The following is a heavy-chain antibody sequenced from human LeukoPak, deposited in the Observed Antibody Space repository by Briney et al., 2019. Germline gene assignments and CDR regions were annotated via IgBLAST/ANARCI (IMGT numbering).Heavy chain of an antibody. Sequence: ASVRVSCKSSGYTFSNFGINWVRQPPGQGLEWMGWISDNNDNPNYGQKFQGRFTVTTDSSTSTAYMELRNLTFDDTAVYYCARDGTSTDDYWGQGTLVTVSS. CDR1: GYTFSNFG. V-gene: IGHV1-18*01. CDR3: ARDGTSTDDY. J-gene: IGHJ4*02. CDR2: ISDNNDNP. D-gene: IGHD2-2*01.